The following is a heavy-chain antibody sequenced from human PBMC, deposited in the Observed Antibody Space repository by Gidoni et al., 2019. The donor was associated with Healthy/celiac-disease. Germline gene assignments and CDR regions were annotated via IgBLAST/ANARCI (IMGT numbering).Heavy chain of an antibody. CDR2: ISYDGSNK. CDR3: AKEKYDFWSGYKVGYYFDC. Sequence: QVQLVESGGGVVQPGRSLRLSCAASGFTFSSYGMHWVRQAPGKGLEWVAVISYDGSNKYYADSVKGRFTISRDNSKNTLYLQMNSLRAEDTAVYYCAKEKYDFWSGYKVGYYFDCWGQGTLVTVSS. D-gene: IGHD3-3*01. V-gene: IGHV3-30*18. J-gene: IGHJ4*02. CDR1: GFTFSSYG.